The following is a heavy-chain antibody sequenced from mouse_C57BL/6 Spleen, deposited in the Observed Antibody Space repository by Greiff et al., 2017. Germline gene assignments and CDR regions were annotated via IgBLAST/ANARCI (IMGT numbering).Heavy chain of an antibody. J-gene: IGHJ4*01. CDR2: IDPEGGET. D-gene: IGHD1-1*02. CDR1: GFDFTDYY. Sequence: VQLKQSGAELVKPGASVKLSCTASGFDFTDYYMPWVKQRTEQGLEWIGRIDPEGGETKYAAKFQGRATITADTSSNTAYLQLSSLTSEDTDVYYCARGHGGSYYTMDYWGQGTSVTVSS. CDR3: ARGHGGSYYTMDY. V-gene: IGHV14-2*01.